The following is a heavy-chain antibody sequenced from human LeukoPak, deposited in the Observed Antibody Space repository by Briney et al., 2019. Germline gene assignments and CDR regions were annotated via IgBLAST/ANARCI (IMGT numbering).Heavy chain of an antibody. CDR1: GGSINSRSYY. CDR3: ARRATTVTTGYYYYMDA. CDR2: VYYGGTT. V-gene: IGHV4-39*01. Sequence: PSETLSLARTVSGGSINSRSYYWGWIRQPPGKGLEWIGSVYYGGTTYYNPSLKSRVTISEDTSKNQFSLKLSSVTAADTAVYYCARRATTVTTGYYYYMDAWGKGTTVTVSS. J-gene: IGHJ6*03. D-gene: IGHD4-17*01.